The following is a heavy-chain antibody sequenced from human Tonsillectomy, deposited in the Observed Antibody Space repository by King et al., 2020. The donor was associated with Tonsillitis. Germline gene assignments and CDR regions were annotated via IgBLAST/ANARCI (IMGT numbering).Heavy chain of an antibody. Sequence: VQLVESGGGVVQPGGSLRLSCAASGFTFSSSGMHWVRQAPGKGLEVVAFIRFDGRKKYYADFVKGRFTISRDNSRNTVYLQMDSLRVEDTAVYYCAKDDGDYGMNYYFGLDVWGQGTTVTVSS. CDR3: AKDDGDYGMNYYFGLDV. CDR1: GFTFSSSG. CDR2: IRFDGRKK. V-gene: IGHV3-30*02. D-gene: IGHD4-17*01. J-gene: IGHJ6*02.